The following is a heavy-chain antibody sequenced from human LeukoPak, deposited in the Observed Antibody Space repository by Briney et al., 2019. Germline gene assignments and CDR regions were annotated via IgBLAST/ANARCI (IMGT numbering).Heavy chain of an antibody. V-gene: IGHV5-51*01. D-gene: IGHD6-19*01. CDR2: ISPGVSYT. CDR3: ARKSASDWYNWYFDL. Sequence: AASLKISCKGSGYSFTTYWSGWGRQMPGTRLEGLGIISPGVSYTRYSPSFQDQVTISADKSISTAYLQWSSLKASDSAMYYCARKSASDWYNWYFDLWGRGTLVTVSS. CDR1: GYSFTTYW. J-gene: IGHJ2*01.